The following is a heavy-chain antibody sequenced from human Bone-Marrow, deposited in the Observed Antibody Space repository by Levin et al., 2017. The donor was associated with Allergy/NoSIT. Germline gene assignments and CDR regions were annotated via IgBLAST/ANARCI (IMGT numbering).Heavy chain of an antibody. Sequence: GGSLRLSCAASGFTFSSYAMSWVRQAPGKGLEWVSAISGSGGSTYYADSVKGRFTISRDNSKNTLYLQMNSLRAEDTAVYYCAKGEKAVAGAGALKIFDYWGQGTLVTVSS. CDR1: GFTFSSYA. J-gene: IGHJ4*02. V-gene: IGHV3-23*01. CDR3: AKGEKAVAGAGALKIFDY. D-gene: IGHD6-19*01. CDR2: ISGSGGST.